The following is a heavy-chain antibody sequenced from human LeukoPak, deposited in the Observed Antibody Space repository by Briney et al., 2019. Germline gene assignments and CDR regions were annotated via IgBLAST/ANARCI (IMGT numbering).Heavy chain of an antibody. J-gene: IGHJ4*02. Sequence: ASVKVSCKASGYTFTGYYMHWVRQAPGQGLEWMGWINPNSGVTYYAQKFQGRVSMTRDTSISTAYMEVSGLRSDDSALYYCARLSTPNLYYFDYWGQGTLVTVSS. CDR1: GYTFTGYY. CDR3: ARLSTPNLYYFDY. V-gene: IGHV1-2*02. CDR2: INPNSGVT. D-gene: IGHD3-16*02.